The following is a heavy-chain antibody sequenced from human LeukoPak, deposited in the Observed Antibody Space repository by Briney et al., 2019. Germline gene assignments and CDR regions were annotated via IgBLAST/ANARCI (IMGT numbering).Heavy chain of an antibody. CDR3: ARVRTGRRFDY. J-gene: IGHJ4*02. CDR1: GGSFSGYY. D-gene: IGHD1-14*01. CDR2: INHSGST. Sequence: PSETLSLTCAVYGGSFSGYYWSWIRQPPGKGLEWIGEINHSGSTNYNPSLKSRVTISVDTSKNQFSLKLSSVTAADTAVNYCARVRTGRRFDYWGQGTLVTVSS. V-gene: IGHV4-34*01.